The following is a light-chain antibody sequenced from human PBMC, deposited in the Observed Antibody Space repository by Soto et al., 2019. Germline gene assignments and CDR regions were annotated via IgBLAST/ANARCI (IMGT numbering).Light chain of an antibody. Sequence: EIVLTQSPGTLSLSPGERATLSCRASQSVSSSYLAWYQHKSGQAPRLRIYGTSSRATGIPDRFSGSGSGTDFTLTIRRLEPEDFAVYYCQQYGSSPQTFGQGTKVEIQ. CDR2: GTS. CDR3: QQYGSSPQT. V-gene: IGKV3-20*01. CDR1: QSVSSSY. J-gene: IGKJ1*01.